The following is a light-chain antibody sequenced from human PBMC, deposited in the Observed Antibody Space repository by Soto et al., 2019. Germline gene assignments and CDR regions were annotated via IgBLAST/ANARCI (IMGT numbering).Light chain of an antibody. CDR2: GRN. CDR3: ASWDGSLGGL. V-gene: IGLV1-47*01. J-gene: IGLJ2*01. Sequence: QSVLTQPPSASGPPGQTVTISCSGGASNVAGNYVYWYQQLPGTAPKLLVYGRNERPSGVPDRFSASWSGTSASLTISGLRSEDECNYFCASWDGSLGGLFGGGTKLTVL. CDR1: ASNVAGNY.